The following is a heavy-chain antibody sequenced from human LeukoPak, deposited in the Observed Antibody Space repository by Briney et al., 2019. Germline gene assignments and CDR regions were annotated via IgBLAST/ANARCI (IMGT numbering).Heavy chain of an antibody. CDR1: GYTFTSYY. D-gene: IGHD6-13*01. Sequence: ASVKVSCKASGYTFTSYYMHWVRQAPGQGLEWMGIINPSGGSTSYAQKFQGRVTMTRDTSTSTVYMELSSLRSEGTAVYYCARAVGIAAAGNDGMDVWGQGTTVTVSS. V-gene: IGHV1-46*01. CDR2: INPSGGST. CDR3: ARAVGIAAAGNDGMDV. J-gene: IGHJ6*02.